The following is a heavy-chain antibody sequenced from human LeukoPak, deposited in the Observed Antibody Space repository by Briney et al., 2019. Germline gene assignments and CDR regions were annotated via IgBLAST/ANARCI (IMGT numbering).Heavy chain of an antibody. D-gene: IGHD5-24*01. V-gene: IGHV3-23*01. CDR1: GFDFRDAA. CDR3: AKDIQLST. J-gene: IGHJ3*01. Sequence: GGSLRLSCAASGFDFRDAAMTWVRQAPGKGLEWVSLISFSGDNSYYADSVKGRFTISRDNSKNTLSLQMNSLRVEDTAIYYCAKDIQLSTWGLGTMVTVSS. CDR2: ISFSGDNS.